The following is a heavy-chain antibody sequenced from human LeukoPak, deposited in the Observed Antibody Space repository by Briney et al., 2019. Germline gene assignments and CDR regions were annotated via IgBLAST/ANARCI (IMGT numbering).Heavy chain of an antibody. D-gene: IGHD3-10*01. Sequence: GASVKVSRKASGFTLTNYDINWVRQAPGQGLEWMGWMNPINGNTGYARKFQGRVTMTRDTSISTAYMELRSLTSEDTAIYYCVRDGEGVAISVNFWFDPWGQGTLVTVSS. CDR3: VRDGEGVAISVNFWFDP. CDR2: MNPINGNT. V-gene: IGHV1-8*01. J-gene: IGHJ5*02. CDR1: GFTLTNYD.